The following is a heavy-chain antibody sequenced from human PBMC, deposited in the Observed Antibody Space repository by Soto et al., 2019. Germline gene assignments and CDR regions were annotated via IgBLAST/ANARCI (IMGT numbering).Heavy chain of an antibody. J-gene: IGHJ4*02. CDR2: IYYSGST. V-gene: IGHV4-59*01. CDR3: ARFKGCSGGTCYSYFDY. CDR1: GGSISSYC. Sequence: SETLSLTCTVSGGSISSYCWSWIRQPPGKGLEWIGYIYYSGSTNYNPSLKSRFTISRDNSKNTLYLQMNSLRAEDTAVYYCARFKGCSGGTCYSYFDYWGQGTLVTVSS. D-gene: IGHD2-15*01.